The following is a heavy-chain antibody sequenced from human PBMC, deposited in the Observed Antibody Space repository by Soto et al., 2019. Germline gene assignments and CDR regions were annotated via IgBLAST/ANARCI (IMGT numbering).Heavy chain of an antibody. Sequence: QVQLVESGGGVVQPGRSLRLSCAASGFTFSSYGMHWVRQAPGKGLEWVAVISYDGSNKYYADSVKGRFTISRDNSKNTLYLQMNSLRAEDTAVYYCAKERVVVTISPQFDYWGQGTLVTVSS. CDR2: ISYDGSNK. J-gene: IGHJ4*02. CDR1: GFTFSSYG. D-gene: IGHD3-22*01. CDR3: AKERVVVTISPQFDY. V-gene: IGHV3-30*18.